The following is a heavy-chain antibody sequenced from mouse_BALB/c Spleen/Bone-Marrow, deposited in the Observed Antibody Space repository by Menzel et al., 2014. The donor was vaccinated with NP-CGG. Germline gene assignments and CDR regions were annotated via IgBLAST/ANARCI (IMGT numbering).Heavy chain of an antibody. D-gene: IGHD2-2*01. Sequence: VQRVESGPGLVAPSQSLSITCTVSGFSLTSYGVHWIRQSPGKGLEWLGVIWGGGSANYKSALMSRLSISKDNSKSQVLLKMNSLQTDDTAMYYCARGGYGYGGTFAYWGQGTLVTVSA. CDR3: ARGGYGYGGTFAY. V-gene: IGHV2-9*02. CDR1: GFSLTSYG. J-gene: IGHJ3*01. CDR2: IWGGGSA.